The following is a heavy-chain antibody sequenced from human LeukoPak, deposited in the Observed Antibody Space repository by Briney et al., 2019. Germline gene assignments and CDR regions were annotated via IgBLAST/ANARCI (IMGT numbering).Heavy chain of an antibody. V-gene: IGHV1-46*01. Sequence: ASVKVSCKASGYSFTSHYMHWVRQAPGQGLEWMGIVNPSGGSTSYAQKFQGRVTMTRDMSTSTVYLELSSLRSEDTAVYYCARAGRLCVGTSCYRSSYYYYYMDVWGKGTTVTVSS. CDR2: VNPSGGST. CDR1: GYSFTSHY. CDR3: ARAGRLCVGTSCYRSSYYYYYMDV. J-gene: IGHJ6*03. D-gene: IGHD2-2*02.